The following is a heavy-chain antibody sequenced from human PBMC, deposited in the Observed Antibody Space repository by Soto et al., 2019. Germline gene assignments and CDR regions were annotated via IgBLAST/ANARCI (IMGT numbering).Heavy chain of an antibody. CDR2: GTT. D-gene: IGHD3-10*01. Sequence: GTTEYAASVKGRFTISRDDSKSIAYLQMNSLKTEDTAVYYCTAWFGEFALYYYYGMDVWGQGTTVTVSS. V-gene: IGHV3-49*02. CDR3: TAWFGEFALYYYYGMDV. J-gene: IGHJ6*02.